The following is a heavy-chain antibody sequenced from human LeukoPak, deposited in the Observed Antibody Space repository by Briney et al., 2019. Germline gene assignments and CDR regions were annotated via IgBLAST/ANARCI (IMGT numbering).Heavy chain of an antibody. D-gene: IGHD6-6*01. J-gene: IGHJ4*02. V-gene: IGHV6-1*01. CDR2: TYYRSKWYN. Sequence: SQTLSLTYAISGDSVSSNSAAWNWLRQSPSRGLEWLGSTYYRSKWYNDYAVSVKSRITIKPDTSKNQFSLQLSSVTAADTAVYYCARGHSSIAAWWARGFDYWGQGTLVTVSS. CDR3: ARGHSSIAAWWARGFDY. CDR1: GDSVSSNSAA.